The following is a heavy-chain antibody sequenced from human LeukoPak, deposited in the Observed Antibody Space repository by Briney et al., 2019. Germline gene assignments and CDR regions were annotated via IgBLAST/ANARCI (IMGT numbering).Heavy chain of an antibody. V-gene: IGHV3-23*01. CDR3: AKVRYYDFWSGRTHYFDY. Sequence: GGSLRLSCAASGFTFSSYAMSWVRQAPGKGLEWVSAISGSGGSTYYADSVKGRFTISRDNSKNTLYLQMNSLRAEDPAVYYCAKVRYYDFWSGRTHYFDYWGQGTLVTVSS. CDR1: GFTFSSYA. D-gene: IGHD3-3*01. J-gene: IGHJ4*02. CDR2: ISGSGGST.